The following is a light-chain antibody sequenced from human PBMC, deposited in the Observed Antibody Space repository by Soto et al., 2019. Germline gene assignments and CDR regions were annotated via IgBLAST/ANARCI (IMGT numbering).Light chain of an antibody. J-gene: IGKJ4*01. V-gene: IGKV3-15*01. CDR2: FAS. CDR3: QQYNNWPLT. CDR1: QSVTNN. Sequence: EIVMTQSPATLSVSPGERATLSCRASQSVTNNLAWYQQKPGQAPRLLIYFASTRATGIPARFSGSGSGTEFTLTISSLQSEDFAVYYCQQYNNWPLTFGGGTEVEIK.